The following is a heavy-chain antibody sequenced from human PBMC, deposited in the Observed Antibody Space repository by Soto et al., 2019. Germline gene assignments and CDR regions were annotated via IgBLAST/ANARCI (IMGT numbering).Heavy chain of an antibody. CDR1: GYTFTSYG. CDR2: ITVYSGNT. J-gene: IGHJ6*02. D-gene: IGHD6-19*01. Sequence: ASVKVSCKASGYTFTSYGISWVRQAPGQGLEWMGCITVYSGNTNFAKKFQGRVTMTTDTSTSTAYMELRSLRSDDTAVYYCARRGLNSYYYGMDVWGQGTTVTVSS. V-gene: IGHV1-18*01. CDR3: ARRGLNSYYYGMDV.